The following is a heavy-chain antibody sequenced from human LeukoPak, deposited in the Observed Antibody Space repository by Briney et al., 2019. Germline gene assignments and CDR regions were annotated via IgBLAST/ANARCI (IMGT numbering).Heavy chain of an antibody. CDR1: GGSISSDSYY. CDR3: ARHSRNCSGGYCYLYY. J-gene: IGHJ4*02. D-gene: IGHD2-15*01. Sequence: PSETLSLTCAVSGGSISSDSYYWGRIRQPPGKGLEWIGSIYSGGTTYYNPSLKSRVTISVDTSKNQFSLKLTSVTAAGAAAYYCARHSRNCSGGYCYLYYWGQGTLVTVSS. V-gene: IGHV4-39*01. CDR2: IYSGGTT.